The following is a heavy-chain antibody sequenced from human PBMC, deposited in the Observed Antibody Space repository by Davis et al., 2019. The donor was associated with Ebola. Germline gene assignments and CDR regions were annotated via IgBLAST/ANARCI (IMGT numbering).Heavy chain of an antibody. CDR3: ARDRVEKGLGRFDP. Sequence: PSETLSLTCTVSGGSISSYYWSWIRQHPGKGLEWIGHIYYSGSTYYNPSLKSRVTISVDTSKNQFSLKLSSVTAADTAVYYCARDRVEKGLGRFDPWGQGTLVTVSS. J-gene: IGHJ5*02. D-gene: IGHD3/OR15-3a*01. V-gene: IGHV4-59*06. CDR1: GGSISSYY. CDR2: IYYSGST.